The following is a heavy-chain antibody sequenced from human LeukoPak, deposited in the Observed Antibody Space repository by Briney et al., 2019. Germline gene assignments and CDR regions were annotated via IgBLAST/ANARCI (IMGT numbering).Heavy chain of an antibody. V-gene: IGHV1-2*02. D-gene: IGHD5-24*01. J-gene: IGHJ4*02. Sequence: ASVKVSCKASGYTFTGYYMHWVRQAPGQGLEWMGWINPSSGGTNYAQKFQGRVTMTTDTSTRTAYMELRSLRSDDTAVYFCARDLRAFRDGYKNPNFYLDYWGQGTLVTVSS. CDR1: GYTFTGYY. CDR3: ARDLRAFRDGYKNPNFYLDY. CDR2: INPSSGGT.